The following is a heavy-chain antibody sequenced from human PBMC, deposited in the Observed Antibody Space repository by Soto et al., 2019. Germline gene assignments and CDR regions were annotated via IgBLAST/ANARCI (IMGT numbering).Heavy chain of an antibody. CDR2: IIPIFGTA. J-gene: IGHJ6*02. D-gene: IGHD3-9*01. CDR1: GGTFSSYA. CDR3: ARLANYDILTGRPRYYYYGMDV. Sequence: SVKVSCKASGGTFSSYAISWVRQAPGQGLEWMGGIIPIFGTANYAQKFQGRVTITADESTSTAYMELSSLRSEDTAVYYCARLANYDILTGRPRYYYYGMDVWGQGTKVTVSS. V-gene: IGHV1-69*13.